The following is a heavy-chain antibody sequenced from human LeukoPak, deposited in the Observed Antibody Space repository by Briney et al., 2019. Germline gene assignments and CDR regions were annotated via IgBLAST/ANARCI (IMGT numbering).Heavy chain of an antibody. D-gene: IGHD2-2*01. V-gene: IGHV1-2*02. J-gene: IGHJ5*02. CDR1: GYTFTGYY. Sequence: GASVKVSCKASGYTFTGYYMHWVRQAPGQGLEWMGWINPNSGGTNYAQKFQGRVTMTRDTSISTAYMALSRLRSDDTAVYYCASIRCSSTSCYSPWGQGTLVTVSS. CDR3: ASIRCSSTSCYSP. CDR2: INPNSGGT.